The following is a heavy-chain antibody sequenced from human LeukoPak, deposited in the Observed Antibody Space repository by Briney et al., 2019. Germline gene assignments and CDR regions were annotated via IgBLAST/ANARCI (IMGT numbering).Heavy chain of an antibody. J-gene: IGHJ4*02. CDR3: ARDYFASGNSVSDY. Sequence: PGGSLRLSCAASGFTFSSYWMSWARQAPGKGLEWVANIKRDGSDKYYVDSVKGRFTISRDNAKNSLYLQMNSLGAEDTAVYYCARDYFASGNSVSDYWGQGTLVTVSS. V-gene: IGHV3-7*01. D-gene: IGHD3-10*01. CDR1: GFTFSSYW. CDR2: IKRDGSDK.